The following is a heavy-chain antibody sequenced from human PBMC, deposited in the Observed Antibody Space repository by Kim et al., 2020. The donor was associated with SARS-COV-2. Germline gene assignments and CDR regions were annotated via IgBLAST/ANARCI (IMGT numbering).Heavy chain of an antibody. V-gene: IGHV3-53*01. CDR1: GFTVSSNY. CDR3: ARAAEFAGNSSGWSHYYYYGMDV. D-gene: IGHD6-19*01. CDR2: IYSGGST. J-gene: IGHJ6*02. Sequence: GGSLRLSCAASGFTVSSNYMSWVRQAPGKGLEWVSVIYSGGSTYYADSVKGRFTISRDNSKNTLYLQMNSLRAEDTAVYYCARAAEFAGNSSGWSHYYYYGMDVWGQGTTVTVSS.